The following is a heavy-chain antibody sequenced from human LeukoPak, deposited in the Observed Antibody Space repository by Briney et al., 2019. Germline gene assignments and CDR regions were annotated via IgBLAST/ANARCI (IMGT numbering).Heavy chain of an antibody. CDR1: GFTFSSYE. V-gene: IGHV3-48*03. D-gene: IGHD3-9*01. Sequence: PGGSLRLSCAASGFTFSSYEMNWVRQAPGKGLEWVSYISSSGSTIYYADSVKGRFTISRDNAKNSLYLQMNSLRAEDTALYYCAKDHYDILTGYYKDWGQGTLVTVSS. CDR3: AKDHYDILTGYYKD. CDR2: ISSSGSTI. J-gene: IGHJ4*02.